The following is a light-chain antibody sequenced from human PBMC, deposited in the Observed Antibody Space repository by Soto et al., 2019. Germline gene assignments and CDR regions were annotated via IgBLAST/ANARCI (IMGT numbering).Light chain of an antibody. CDR2: GAS. J-gene: IGKJ1*01. Sequence: EIVLTQSPGTLSLSPGERATLSCRASQSVSNNYLAWCQQKPGQAPRRLIFGASGRATGIPDRFSGSGSGTDFTLTISRLEPEDFAVYYCQQYGTSPTFGQGPKVDIK. CDR1: QSVSNNY. CDR3: QQYGTSPT. V-gene: IGKV3-20*01.